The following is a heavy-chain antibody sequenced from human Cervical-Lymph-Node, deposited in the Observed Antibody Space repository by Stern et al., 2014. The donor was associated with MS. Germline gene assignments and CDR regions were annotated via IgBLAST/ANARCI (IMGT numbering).Heavy chain of an antibody. V-gene: IGHV3-21*01. J-gene: IGHJ4*02. CDR1: GFTFSHYS. Sequence: EVHLVESGGGLVKPGESLRLSCDASGFTFSHYSINWVRQAPGKGLEWISSIRNNSTHTYSADSVEGRFTISRDSAKDSVSLHMVSLRAEDTAVYYCARARVGDYARSPHLDSWGQGTLVTVSS. D-gene: IGHD4-17*01. CDR2: IRNNSTHT. CDR3: ARARVGDYARSPHLDS.